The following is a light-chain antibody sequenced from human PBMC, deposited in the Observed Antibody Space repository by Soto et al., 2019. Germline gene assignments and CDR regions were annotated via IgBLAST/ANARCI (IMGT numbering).Light chain of an antibody. CDR2: EVS. J-gene: IGLJ2*01. CDR1: SSDVEANKL. CDR3: SSYTSSSTPHVV. V-gene: IGLV2-14*02. Sequence: QSVLTQPASVSGSPGQSITISCTGSSSDVEANKLVSWYQQHPGTAPRLLIYEVSNRPSGVSNRFSGSKSGNTASLTISGLQAEDEADYYCSSYTSSSTPHVVFGGGTQLTVL.